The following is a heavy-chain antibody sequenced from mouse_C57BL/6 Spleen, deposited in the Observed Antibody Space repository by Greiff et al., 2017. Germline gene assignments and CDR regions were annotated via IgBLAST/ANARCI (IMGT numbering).Heavy chain of an antibody. CDR1: GYTFTDYE. D-gene: IGHD1-1*01. Sequence: VQLQQSGAELVRPGASVTLSCKASGYTFTDYEMHWVKQTPVHGLEWIGAIDPETGGTAYNQKFKGKAILTADKSSSTAYMELRSLPSEDSAVYYCTRRGNYYGSSPWFAYWGQGTLVTVSA. CDR3: TRRGNYYGSSPWFAY. V-gene: IGHV1-15*01. J-gene: IGHJ3*01. CDR2: IDPETGGT.